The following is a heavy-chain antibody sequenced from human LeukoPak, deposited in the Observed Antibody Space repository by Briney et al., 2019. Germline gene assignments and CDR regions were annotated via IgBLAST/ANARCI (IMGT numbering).Heavy chain of an antibody. CDR3: ARLTSNWYFDY. J-gene: IGHJ4*02. D-gene: IGHD1-1*01. CDR1: GGSFSGYY. Sequence: SETLSLTCAVYGGSFSGYYWSWIRQPPGKGLEWIGEINHSGSTNYNPSLKSRVTISVDTSKNQFSLRLSSVTAADTAVYYCARLTSNWYFDYWGQGTLVTVSS. CDR2: INHSGST. V-gene: IGHV4-34*01.